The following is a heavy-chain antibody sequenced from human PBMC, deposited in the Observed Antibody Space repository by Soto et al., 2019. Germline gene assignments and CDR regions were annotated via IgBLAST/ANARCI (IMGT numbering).Heavy chain of an antibody. Sequence: PSETLSLTCSVSGYSVSSSAYYWAWIRQPPGKGLEWIGSMLYSGLTYYNPSLKSRVTLSVDTSKNQFSVRLNSVTASDTAVYYCAPLSVSLSGPYGIHVWGQGTTVTVSS. CDR3: APLSVSLSGPYGIHV. CDR1: GYSVSSSAYY. J-gene: IGHJ6*02. CDR2: MLYSGLT. D-gene: IGHD2-15*01. V-gene: IGHV4-39*01.